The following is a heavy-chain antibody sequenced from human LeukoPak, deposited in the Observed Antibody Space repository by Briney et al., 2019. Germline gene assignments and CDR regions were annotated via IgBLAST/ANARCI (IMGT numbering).Heavy chain of an antibody. J-gene: IGHJ4*02. CDR2: ITGRGVNI. V-gene: IGHV3-23*01. CDR1: GFTFSSYG. Sequence: GGSLRLSCTASGFTFSSYGMNWVRQAPGKGLEWVSGITGRGVNIYYAGSVKGRFTISRDNSKNTLYLQMNSLRAEDTAVYYCAKDRRLAAFDYGGQGTLVTVSS. D-gene: IGHD6-25*01. CDR3: AKDRRLAAFDY.